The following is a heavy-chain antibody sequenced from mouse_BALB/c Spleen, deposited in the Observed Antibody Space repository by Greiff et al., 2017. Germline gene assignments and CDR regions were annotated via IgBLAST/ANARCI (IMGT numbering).Heavy chain of an antibody. CDR3: ARHVAPAWFAY. J-gene: IGHJ3*01. Sequence: EVQGVESGGGLVQPGGSLKLSCAASGFTFSSYTMSWVRQTPEKRLEWVAYISNGGGSTYYPDTVKGRFTISRDNAKNTLYLQMSSLKSEHTAMYYCARHVAPAWFAYWGQGTLVTVSA. CDR1: GFTFSSYT. V-gene: IGHV5-12-2*01. CDR2: ISNGGGST.